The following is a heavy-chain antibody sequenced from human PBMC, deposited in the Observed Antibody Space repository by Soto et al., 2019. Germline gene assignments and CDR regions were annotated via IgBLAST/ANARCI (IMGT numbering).Heavy chain of an antibody. CDR1: GGSISSGDYY. D-gene: IGHD3-3*01. Sequence: SETLSLTCTVSGGSISSGDYYWSWIRQPPGKGLEWIGYIYYSGSTYYNPSLKSRVTISVDTSKNQFSLKLSSVTAADTAVYFCARDRELRFVEWLPSPAYNYYGMDVWGQGTTVTVSS. CDR3: ARDRELRFVEWLPSPAYNYYGMDV. CDR2: IYYSGST. J-gene: IGHJ6*02. V-gene: IGHV4-30-4*01.